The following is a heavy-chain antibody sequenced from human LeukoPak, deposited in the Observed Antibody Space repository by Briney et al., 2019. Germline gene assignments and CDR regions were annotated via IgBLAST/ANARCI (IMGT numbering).Heavy chain of an antibody. V-gene: IGHV3-21*01. J-gene: IGHJ4*02. Sequence: PGGSLRLSCAASGFTFSSYEMHWVRQAPGKGLQWVSSITSSSSYIYYADSVKGRFTISRDNAKNSLYLQMNSLRAEDTAVYYCARELDLAKGVCYDYWGQGTLVTVSS. D-gene: IGHD2-8*01. CDR2: ITSSSSYI. CDR1: GFTFSSYE. CDR3: ARELDLAKGVCYDY.